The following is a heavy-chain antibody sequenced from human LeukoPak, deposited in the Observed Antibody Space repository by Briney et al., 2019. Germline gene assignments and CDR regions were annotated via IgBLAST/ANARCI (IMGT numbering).Heavy chain of an antibody. Sequence: GGSLGLSCAASGFTFSSYWMSWVRQAPGKGLEWVANIKQDGSEKYYVDSVKGRFTISRDNAKNSLYLQMNSLRAEDTAVYYCARCIPPYYDILTGYSPVFGLNYWGQGTLVTVSS. CDR2: IKQDGSEK. J-gene: IGHJ4*02. CDR3: ARCIPPYYDILTGYSPVFGLNY. CDR1: GFTFSSYW. D-gene: IGHD3-9*01. V-gene: IGHV3-7*01.